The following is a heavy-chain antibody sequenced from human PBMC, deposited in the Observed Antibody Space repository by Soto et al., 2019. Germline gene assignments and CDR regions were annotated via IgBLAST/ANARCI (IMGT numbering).Heavy chain of an antibody. V-gene: IGHV4-59*01. Sequence: PSETLSLTCSVSGGPISNYYWTWIRQPPGKRLEYIGYVSNIGSTNYNPSLKSRVAMSIDTSRNSFSLKMTSVTATDTATYFCARGDGTGWFLKLDSWGQGALVTVSS. CDR1: GGPISNYY. D-gene: IGHD6-19*01. J-gene: IGHJ4*02. CDR3: ARGDGTGWFLKLDS. CDR2: VSNIGST.